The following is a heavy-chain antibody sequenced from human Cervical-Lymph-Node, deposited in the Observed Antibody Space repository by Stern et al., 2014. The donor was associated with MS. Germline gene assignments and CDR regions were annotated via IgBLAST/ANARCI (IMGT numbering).Heavy chain of an antibody. Sequence: EVQLVESGGGLVNPGGSLRLSCAASGFSFSSNAMHWVRQAPGKGLEFVSAISSNGSRTYYASSVEVRFTISRDNSKNTLYLQMGSLRTDDMAVYYCARGGVGARTWGQGTLVTVSS. CDR3: ARGGVGART. J-gene: IGHJ4*02. CDR2: ISSNGSRT. D-gene: IGHD1-26*01. V-gene: IGHV3-64*01. CDR1: GFSFSSNA.